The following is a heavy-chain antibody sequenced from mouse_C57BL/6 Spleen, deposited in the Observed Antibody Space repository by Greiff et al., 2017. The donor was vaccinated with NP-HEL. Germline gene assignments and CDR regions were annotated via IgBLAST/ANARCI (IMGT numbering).Heavy chain of an antibody. CDR1: GYAFSSSW. CDR3: ARSYYGSSLDY. CDR2: IYPGDGDT. D-gene: IGHD1-1*01. V-gene: IGHV1-82*01. Sequence: VQLQQSGPELVKPGASVKISCKASGYAFSSSWMNWVKQRPGKGLEWIGRIYPGDGDTNYNGKFKGKATLTADKPSSTAYMQLSSLTSEDSAVYFCARSYYGSSLDYWGQGTTLTVSS. J-gene: IGHJ2*01.